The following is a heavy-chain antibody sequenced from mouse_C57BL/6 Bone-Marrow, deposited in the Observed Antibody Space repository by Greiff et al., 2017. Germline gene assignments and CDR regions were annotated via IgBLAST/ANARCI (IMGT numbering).Heavy chain of an antibody. CDR1: GFTFSDYG. CDR3: ERSREYDGDSYAMDY. V-gene: IGHV5-15*01. Sequence: EVKLLEPGGGLVQPGGSLKLSCAASGFTFSDYGMAWVRQAPRKGPEWVAFISNLAYSIYYADTVTGPFNISRENVKNTLYLEMSSLRSEDTDMYYCERSREYDGDSYAMDYWGQGTSVTVSS. D-gene: IGHD2-3*01. J-gene: IGHJ4*01. CDR2: ISNLAYSI.